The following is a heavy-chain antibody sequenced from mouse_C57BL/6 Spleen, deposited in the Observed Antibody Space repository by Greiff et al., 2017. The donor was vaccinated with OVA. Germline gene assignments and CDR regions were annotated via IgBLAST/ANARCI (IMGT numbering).Heavy chain of an antibody. V-gene: IGHV1-64*01. J-gene: IGHJ4*01. CDR3: ARQGGYGSRALSMDY. D-gene: IGHD1-1*01. CDR2: IHPNSGST. Sequence: QVQLKQPGAELVKPGASVKLSCKASGYTFTSYWMHWVKQRPGQGLEWIGMIHPNSGSTNYNEKFKSKATLTVDKSSSTAYMQLSSLTSEDSAVYYCARQGGYGSRALSMDYWGQGTSVTVSS. CDR1: GYTFTSYW.